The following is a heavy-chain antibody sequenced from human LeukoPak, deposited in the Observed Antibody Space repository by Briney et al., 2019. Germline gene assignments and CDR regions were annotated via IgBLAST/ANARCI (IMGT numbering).Heavy chain of an antibody. V-gene: IGHV4-30-4*01. CDR2: IYYSGST. J-gene: IGHJ4*02. CDR1: GGSISSGDYY. CDR3: ARDLGLRLSGGIDY. Sequence: SETLSLTCTVSGGSISSGDYYWSWIRQPPGKGLEWIGYIYYSGSTYYNPSLKSRVTISVDTSKDQFSLKLSSVTAADTAVYYCARDLGLRLSGGIDYWGQGTLVTLSS. D-gene: IGHD5-12*01.